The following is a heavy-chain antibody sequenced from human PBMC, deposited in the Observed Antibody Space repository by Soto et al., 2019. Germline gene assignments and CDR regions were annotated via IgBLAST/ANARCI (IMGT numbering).Heavy chain of an antibody. CDR1: GGSFSGYY. CDR3: ARGWGTIFDY. J-gene: IGHJ4*02. CDR2: INHSGST. Sequence: QVQLQQWGAVLLKPSETLSLTCAVYGGSFSGYYWNWIRQPPGKGLEWIGEINHSGSTNYNPSLKSRVTISVDTSKNQFSLKLSSVTAADTAVYYCARGWGTIFDYWGQGTLVTVSS. D-gene: IGHD7-27*01. V-gene: IGHV4-34*01.